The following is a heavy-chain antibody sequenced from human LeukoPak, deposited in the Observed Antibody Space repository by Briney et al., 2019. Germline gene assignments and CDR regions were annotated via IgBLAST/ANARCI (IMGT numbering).Heavy chain of an antibody. Sequence: ETLSLTCTVSGGSISSSSYYWGWIRQPPGKGLEWISYISSSSITTSYADSVKGRFTISRDNAKNSLYLQMNSLRAEDTAVYYCARDFRHSVTTDCWGQGTLVTVSS. D-gene: IGHD4-11*01. CDR3: ARDFRHSVTTDC. J-gene: IGHJ4*02. CDR1: GGSISSSS. V-gene: IGHV3-48*01. CDR2: ISSSSITT.